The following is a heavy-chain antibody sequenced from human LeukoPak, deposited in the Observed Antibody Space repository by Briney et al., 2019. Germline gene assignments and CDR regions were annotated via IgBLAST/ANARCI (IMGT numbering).Heavy chain of an antibody. CDR1: GYTFTSYY. J-gene: IGHJ4*02. CDR3: ARDRHRYHYDGSGYPPY. Sequence: ASVKVSCKASGYTFTSYYMHWVRQAPGQGLEWMGIINPSGGSTSYAQKFQGRVTMTRDMSTSTVYMELSSLRAEDTAVYYCARDRHRYHYDGSGYPPYWGQGTLVTVSS. V-gene: IGHV1-46*01. CDR2: INPSGGST. D-gene: IGHD3-22*01.